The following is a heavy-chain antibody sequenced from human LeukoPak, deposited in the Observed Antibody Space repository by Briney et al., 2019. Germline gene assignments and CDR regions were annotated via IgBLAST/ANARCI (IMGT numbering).Heavy chain of an antibody. CDR2: IYYSGST. J-gene: IGHJ4*02. CDR1: GGSISSGDYY. CDR3: ALNRASGSSYNRRYYFDY. D-gene: IGHD3-10*01. Sequence: ESGPGLVKPSQTLSLTCTVSGGSISSGDYYWSWIRQPPGKGLEWIGYIYYSGSTYYNPSLKSRVTISVDTSKNQFSLNLSSVTAADTAVYYCALNRASGSSYNRRYYFDYWGQGTLVTVSS. V-gene: IGHV4-30-4*01.